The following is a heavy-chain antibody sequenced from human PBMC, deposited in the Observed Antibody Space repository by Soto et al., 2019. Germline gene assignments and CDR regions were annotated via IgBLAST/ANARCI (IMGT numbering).Heavy chain of an antibody. D-gene: IGHD6-19*01. CDR3: ARVGRSGWHGVGYYYYGMDV. J-gene: IGHJ6*02. CDR2: INPNSGST. V-gene: IGHV1-2*04. CDR1: GYTFTRNA. Sequence: GASVKVSCKASGYTFTRNAIHWVRQAPGQRLEWMGKINPNSGSTNYAQKFQGWVTMTRDTSISTAYMELSRLRSDDTAVYYCARVGRSGWHGVGYYYYGMDVWGQGTTVTVSS.